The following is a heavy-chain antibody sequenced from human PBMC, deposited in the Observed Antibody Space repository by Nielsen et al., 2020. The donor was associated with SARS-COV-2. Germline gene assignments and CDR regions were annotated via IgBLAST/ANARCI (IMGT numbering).Heavy chain of an antibody. CDR3: ARVFRWPRVFDY. V-gene: IGHV3-11*04. J-gene: IGHJ4*02. CDR2: ISSSGSTI. Sequence: GGSLRLSCAASGFTFSDYYMSWIRQAPGKGLEWVSYISSSGSTIYYADSVKGRFTISRDNAKNSLYLQMNSLRDEDTAVYYCARVFRWPRVFDYWGQGTLVTVSS. CDR1: GFTFSDYY. D-gene: IGHD2-21*01.